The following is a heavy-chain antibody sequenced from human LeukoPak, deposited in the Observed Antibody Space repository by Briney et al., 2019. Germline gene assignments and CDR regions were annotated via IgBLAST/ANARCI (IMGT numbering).Heavy chain of an antibody. D-gene: IGHD6-25*01. J-gene: IGHJ4*02. Sequence: ASVKVSCTASGYTFTTYYIHWVRQAPGQGLEWMGIINPSGGSTSYAQDFQGRVTMTRDTSTSTVYMEMSSLRSEDTAVYYCARGTRISAAGLDSWGQGTLVTVSS. CDR1: GYTFTTYY. CDR3: ARGTRISAAGLDS. CDR2: INPSGGST. V-gene: IGHV1-46*01.